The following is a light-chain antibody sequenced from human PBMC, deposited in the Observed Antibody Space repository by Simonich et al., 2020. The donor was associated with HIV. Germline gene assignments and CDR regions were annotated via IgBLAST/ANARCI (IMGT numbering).Light chain of an antibody. CDR3: QQYNSYFRT. Sequence: DIQLTQSTSFLSASVGDRDTITCRASQSIGSWLAWYPQKPGKAPKLLIYKGSSLESGDRTRFSGRGSGTEFTLTISSLQPDDFASYYCQQYNSYFRTFGQGTKVEIK. V-gene: IGKV1-5*03. J-gene: IGKJ1*01. CDR1: QSIGSW. CDR2: KGS.